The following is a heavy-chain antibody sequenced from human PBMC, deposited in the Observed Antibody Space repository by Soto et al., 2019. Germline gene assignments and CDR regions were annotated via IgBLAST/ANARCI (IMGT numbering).Heavy chain of an antibody. D-gene: IGHD2-15*01. CDR3: ARRIAGGWFAP. J-gene: IGHJ5*02. CDR1: GGSVSSGDDY. Sequence: SETLSRTCTVSGGSVSSGDDYWRWIRQPPGKGLEWIGYIYYSGSTYYNAALKSRVTISVDTSKNQFSLKLSSVTAADTAVDYYARRIAGGWFAPWSQGTLVTVSS. V-gene: IGHV4-30-4*01. CDR2: IYYSGST.